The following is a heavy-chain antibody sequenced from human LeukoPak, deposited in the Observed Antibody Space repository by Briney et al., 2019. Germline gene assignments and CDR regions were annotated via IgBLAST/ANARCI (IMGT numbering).Heavy chain of an antibody. V-gene: IGHV1-18*01. J-gene: IGHJ4*02. CDR2: ISAYNGST. CDR3: ARGAMVTEFDY. CDR1: GYTFTSYG. D-gene: IGHD5-18*01. Sequence: VASVKVSCKASGYTFTSYGISWVRQAPGQGLEWMGWISAYNGSTNYAQKLQGRVTMTTDTSTSTAYMELRSLRPDDTAVYYCARGAMVTEFDYWGQGTLVTVSS.